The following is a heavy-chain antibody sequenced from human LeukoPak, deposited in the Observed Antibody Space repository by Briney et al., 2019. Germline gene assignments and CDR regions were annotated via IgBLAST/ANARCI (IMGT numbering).Heavy chain of an antibody. CDR1: GFTFSTAW. D-gene: IGHD5-24*01. Sequence: GGSLRLSCAAPGFTFSTAWMHWVRQAPGKGLVWVSRTYNDGSDTTYADSVAGRFTISRDNAKNTLYLQMNSLRAEDTAVYYCATDAGHGFSFWGQGTMVTVSS. J-gene: IGHJ3*01. V-gene: IGHV3-74*01. CDR3: ATDAGHGFSF. CDR2: TYNDGSDT.